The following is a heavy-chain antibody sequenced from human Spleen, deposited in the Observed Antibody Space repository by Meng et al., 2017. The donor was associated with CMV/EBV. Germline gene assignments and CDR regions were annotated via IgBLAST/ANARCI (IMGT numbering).Heavy chain of an antibody. V-gene: IGHV1-69*16. D-gene: IGHD4-17*01. Sequence: KASGGTSSSYSITWVRQAPGQGLEWMGGIIPMLGKPNYAQKFQGRVTITTDESRSTAYMEVNSLRSEDTAVYYCARGATVTAGDWFDPWGQGTLVTVSS. CDR1: GGTSSSYS. CDR3: ARGATVTAGDWFDP. J-gene: IGHJ5*02. CDR2: IIPMLGKP.